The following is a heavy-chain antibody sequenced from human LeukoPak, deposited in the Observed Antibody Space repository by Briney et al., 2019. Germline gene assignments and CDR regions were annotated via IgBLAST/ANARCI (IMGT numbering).Heavy chain of an antibody. CDR3: AREGSAVAGIGLDY. J-gene: IGHJ4*02. Sequence: GASVKVSCKASGYTFTSYDINWVRQATGQGLEWMGWMNPNSGNTGYAQKFQGRVTITRNTSISTAYMELSSLRSEDTAVYYCAREGSAVAGIGLDYWGQGTLVTVSS. V-gene: IGHV1-8*03. CDR2: MNPNSGNT. CDR1: GYTFTSYD. D-gene: IGHD6-19*01.